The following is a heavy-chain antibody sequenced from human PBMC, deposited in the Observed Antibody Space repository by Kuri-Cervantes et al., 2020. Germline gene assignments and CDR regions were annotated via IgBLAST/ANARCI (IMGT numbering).Heavy chain of an antibody. CDR1: GGSISSSSYY. CDR2: IYYSGST. V-gene: IGHV4-39*01. D-gene: IGHD1-1*01. Sequence: GSLRLSCTVSGGSISSSSYYWGWIRQPPGKGLEWIGSIYYSGSTYYNPSLKSRVTISVDTSKNQLSLKLSSVTAADTAVYYCARQVWGTLADYWGQGTLVTVSS. J-gene: IGHJ4*02. CDR3: ARQVWGTLADY.